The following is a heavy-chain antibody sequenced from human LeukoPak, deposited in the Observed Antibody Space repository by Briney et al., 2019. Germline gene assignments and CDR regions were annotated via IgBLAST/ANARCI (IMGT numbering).Heavy chain of an antibody. D-gene: IGHD2-2*01. CDR1: GFTFSDYY. V-gene: IGHV3-11*06. J-gene: IGHJ4*02. CDR3: ARVGHSGLVPAAMPEDPLDH. CDR2: ISSSSSYT. Sequence: GGSLRLSCAASGFTFSDYYMSWIRQAPGKGLEWVSYISSSSSYTNYADSVKGRFTISRDNAKNSLYLQMNSLRAEDTAVYYCARVGHSGLVPAAMPEDPLDHWGQGTLVTVSS.